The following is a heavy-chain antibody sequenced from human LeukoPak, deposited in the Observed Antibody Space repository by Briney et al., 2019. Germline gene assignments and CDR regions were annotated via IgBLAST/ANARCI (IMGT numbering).Heavy chain of an antibody. CDR1: GFTFSSYA. V-gene: IGHV3-23*01. J-gene: IGHJ6*02. CDR3: AKSYGSGTYYNRNDYYGMDV. D-gene: IGHD3-10*01. Sequence: SGGSLRLSCATSGFTFSSYAMIGVRQAPGKGPEWVSTISGDGGSTYYADSVKGRFTISRDNSKNTLYLQMNSLRAEDTAVYYCAKSYGSGTYYNRNDYYGMDVWGQGTTVTVSS. CDR2: ISGDGGST.